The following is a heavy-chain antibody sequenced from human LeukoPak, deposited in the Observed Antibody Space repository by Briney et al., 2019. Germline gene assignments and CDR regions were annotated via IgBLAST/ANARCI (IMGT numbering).Heavy chain of an antibody. Sequence: PGGSLRLSCAASGFTFGSYAVTWVRQAPGKGLEWVSSISAASSNTQYADSVKGRFTISRDNSKTTLYLQMTSLSAEDTAVYYCAKDKGNWGSSYDYWGQGTLVTVSS. CDR1: GFTFGSYA. CDR3: AKDKGNWGSSYDY. V-gene: IGHV3-23*01. CDR2: ISAASSNT. J-gene: IGHJ4*02. D-gene: IGHD7-27*01.